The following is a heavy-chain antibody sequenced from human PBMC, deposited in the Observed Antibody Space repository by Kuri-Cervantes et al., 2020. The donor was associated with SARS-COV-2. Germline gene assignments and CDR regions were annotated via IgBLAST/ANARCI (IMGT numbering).Heavy chain of an antibody. Sequence: ASVKVSCKGSGYSFTSYWIGWVRQAPGQGLEWMGIINPSGGSTSYAQKFQGRVTLTRDTSTSTVYMELSSLRSEDTAVYYCARELGSSWYEDAFDIWGQGTMVTVSS. J-gene: IGHJ3*02. D-gene: IGHD6-13*01. V-gene: IGHV1-46*01. CDR3: ARELGSSWYEDAFDI. CDR1: GYSFTSYW. CDR2: INPSGGST.